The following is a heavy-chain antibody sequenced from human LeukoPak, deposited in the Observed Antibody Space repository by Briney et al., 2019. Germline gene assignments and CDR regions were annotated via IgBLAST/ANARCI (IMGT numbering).Heavy chain of an antibody. V-gene: IGHV4-34*01. J-gene: IGHJ4*02. D-gene: IGHD3-22*01. Sequence: SETLSLTCAVYGGSFSGYYWSWIRQPPRKGLEWIGEINHSGSTNYNPSLKSRVTISVDTSKNQFSLKLSSVTAADTAVYYCARTLTLYDSSGYPPVAFDYWGQGTLVTVSS. CDR3: ARTLTLYDSSGYPPVAFDY. CDR1: GGSFSGYY. CDR2: INHSGST.